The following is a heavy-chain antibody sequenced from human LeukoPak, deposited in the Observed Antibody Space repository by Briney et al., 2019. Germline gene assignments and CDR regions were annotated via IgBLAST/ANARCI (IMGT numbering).Heavy chain of an antibody. V-gene: IGHV1-24*01. Sequence: ASVKVSCKVSGYTLTELSMHWVRQAPGKGLEWMGGFDPEDGETIYAQKFQGRVTMTEDTSTDTAYMELSSLISEDTAVYYCATDLYYYYGMDVWGQGTTVTVSS. CDR3: ATDLYYYYGMDV. CDR2: FDPEDGET. J-gene: IGHJ6*02. CDR1: GYTLTELS.